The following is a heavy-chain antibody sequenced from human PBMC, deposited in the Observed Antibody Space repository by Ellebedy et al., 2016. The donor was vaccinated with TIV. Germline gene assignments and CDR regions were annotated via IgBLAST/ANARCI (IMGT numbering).Heavy chain of an antibody. V-gene: IGHV1-2*02. J-gene: IGHJ4*02. CDR2: INPNGGGV. CDR1: GYTFTGYR. CDR3: AKALSAYDYYVLDF. D-gene: IGHD3-10*02. Sequence: AASVKVSCKTSGYTFTGYRVDWVRQAPGQGLEWMGWINPNGGGVYYARKFQGRVSMTSDTSISTAYMDLNSLRSDDAAVYYCAKALSAYDYYVLDFWGQGTLLTVSS.